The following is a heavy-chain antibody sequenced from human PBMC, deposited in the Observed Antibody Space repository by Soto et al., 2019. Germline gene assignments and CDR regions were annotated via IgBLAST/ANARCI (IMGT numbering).Heavy chain of an antibody. CDR1: GLPVSNSY. V-gene: IGHV3-66*01. CDR2: IYSGGST. CDR3: AKDRGRGYDWFDS. Sequence: GGSLRLSCEASGLPVSNSYMSWVRQAPGKGLEWVSLIYSGGSTYYADSVMGRFTISSDNSKNIVYLQINSLRAEDTAVYYCAKDRGRGYDWFDSWGQGTLVTVSS. D-gene: IGHD5-12*01. J-gene: IGHJ5*01.